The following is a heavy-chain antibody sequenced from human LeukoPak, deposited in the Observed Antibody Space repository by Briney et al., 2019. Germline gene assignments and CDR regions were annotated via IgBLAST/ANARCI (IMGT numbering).Heavy chain of an antibody. Sequence: GGSLRLSCAASGFTFNSYWMNWVRQALGKGLEWVANIKQDGSEKYYVDSVKGRFTISRDNAENSLYLQMNSLRAEDTAVYYCATSRTFDYWGQGTLVTVSS. CDR3: ATSRTFDY. J-gene: IGHJ4*02. V-gene: IGHV3-7*01. D-gene: IGHD1-7*01. CDR1: GFTFNSYW. CDR2: IKQDGSEK.